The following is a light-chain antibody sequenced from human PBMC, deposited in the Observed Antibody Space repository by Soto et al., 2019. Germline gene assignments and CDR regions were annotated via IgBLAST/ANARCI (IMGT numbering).Light chain of an antibody. Sequence: QSALTQPASVSGSPGQSITISCTGTSCDVGGYNYVSWYQQHPGKAPKLMIYEVSNRPSGVSNRFSGSKSGNTASLTISGLQAEDEADYYCSSYTSSSTLEWVFGGGTKLTVL. CDR3: SSYTSSSTLEWV. V-gene: IGLV2-14*01. CDR1: SCDVGGYNY. CDR2: EVS. J-gene: IGLJ3*02.